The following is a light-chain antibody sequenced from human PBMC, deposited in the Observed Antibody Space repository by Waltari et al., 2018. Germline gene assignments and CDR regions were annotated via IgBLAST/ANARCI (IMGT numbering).Light chain of an antibody. J-gene: IGKJ1*01. Sequence: EIVLTQSLGTLSLSPGERATLSCRASQSVSRTLAWYQQKPGQAHRLLIYDASSRATGIPDRFSGSGSGTDFSLTISRLEPEDFAVYYCQKYGTLPATFGQGTKVEIK. V-gene: IGKV3-20*01. CDR2: DAS. CDR1: QSVSRT. CDR3: QKYGTLPAT.